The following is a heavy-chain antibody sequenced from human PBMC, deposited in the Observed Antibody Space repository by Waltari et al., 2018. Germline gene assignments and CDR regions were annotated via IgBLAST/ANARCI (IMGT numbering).Heavy chain of an antibody. V-gene: IGHV4-34*01. Sequence: QVQLQQWGAGLLKPSEPLSLTCAVYGGSFSGYYWSWIRQPPGTGLEWIGEINHSGSTNYNPSLKSRVTISVDTSKNQFSLKLSSVTAADTAVYYCARGLGGGYSYGYGRYFDYWGQGTLVTVSS. CDR1: GGSFSGYY. D-gene: IGHD5-18*01. CDR2: INHSGST. CDR3: ARGLGGGYSYGYGRYFDY. J-gene: IGHJ4*02.